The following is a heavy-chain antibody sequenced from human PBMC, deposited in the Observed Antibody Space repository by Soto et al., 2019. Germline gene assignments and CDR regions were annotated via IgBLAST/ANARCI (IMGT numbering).Heavy chain of an antibody. CDR3: AASIFYYGMDV. CDR2: IYPGDSDT. J-gene: IGHJ6*04. V-gene: IGHV5-51*01. Sequence: GESLKIYCKGSGYTFTNYWIGWVRQMPGKGLEWMGIIYPGDSDTKYNPSFQGQVTISADKSITTTYLRWTSLKDSDTAIYYCAASIFYYGMDVWGKGTTVTVSS. CDR1: GYTFTNYW.